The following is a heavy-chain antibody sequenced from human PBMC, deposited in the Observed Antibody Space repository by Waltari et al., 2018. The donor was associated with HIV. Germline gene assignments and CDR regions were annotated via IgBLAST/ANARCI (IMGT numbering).Heavy chain of an antibody. D-gene: IGHD2-2*01. CDR1: GGSISSYY. Sequence: QVQLQESGPGLVKPSETLSLTCTVSGGSISSYYWSWLRQPAGKGLEWIGRIYTSGCTNYNPSLKSRVTMSVDTSKNQFSLKLSSVTAADTAVYYCARHIVVVPAATRALDAFDIWGQGTMVTVSS. CDR2: IYTSGCT. J-gene: IGHJ3*02. V-gene: IGHV4-4*07. CDR3: ARHIVVVPAATRALDAFDI.